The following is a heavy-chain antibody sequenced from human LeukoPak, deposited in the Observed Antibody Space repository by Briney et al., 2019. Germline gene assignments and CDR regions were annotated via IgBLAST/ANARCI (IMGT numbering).Heavy chain of an antibody. Sequence: PSGGSLRLSCAASGFTFSSYSMNWVRQAPGKGLEWVSYISSSSSTIYYADSVKGRFTISRDNAKHSLYMQMDSLRAEDTAVYYCARDMTYYDFVSGQTHLYYFDYWGQGTLVTVSS. V-gene: IGHV3-48*01. CDR2: ISSSSSTI. J-gene: IGHJ4*02. CDR1: GFTFSSYS. D-gene: IGHD3-3*01. CDR3: ARDMTYYDFVSGQTHLYYFDY.